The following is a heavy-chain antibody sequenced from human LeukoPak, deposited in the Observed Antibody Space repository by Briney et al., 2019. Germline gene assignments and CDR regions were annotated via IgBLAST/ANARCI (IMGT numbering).Heavy chain of an antibody. V-gene: IGHV4-59*01. Sequence: SETLSLTCNVSGGSISSYYWSWIRQPPGKGLEWIGYIYYSGSTNYNPSLKSRVTISVDTSKNQFSLKLSSVTAADTAVYYCARVRTPTGAFDIWGQGTMVTVSS. CDR2: IYYSGST. J-gene: IGHJ3*02. CDR3: ARVRTPTGAFDI. D-gene: IGHD1-14*01. CDR1: GGSISSYY.